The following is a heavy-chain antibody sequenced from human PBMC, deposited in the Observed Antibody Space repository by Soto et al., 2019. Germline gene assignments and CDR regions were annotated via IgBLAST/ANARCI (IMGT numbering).Heavy chain of an antibody. D-gene: IGHD3-22*01. CDR3: AKSTLVVLVIHEFDE. CDR2: LSGSGDTT. Sequence: QTGGSLRLSCAASGFSFSSYAMSWVRQAPGKGLEWVSGLSGSGDTTHYADSVKGRFTISRDYSKNTLYMQMNNLRADDTAVYFCAKSTLVVLVIHEFDEWGQGTLVTVSS. V-gene: IGHV3-23*01. J-gene: IGHJ4*02. CDR1: GFSFSSYA.